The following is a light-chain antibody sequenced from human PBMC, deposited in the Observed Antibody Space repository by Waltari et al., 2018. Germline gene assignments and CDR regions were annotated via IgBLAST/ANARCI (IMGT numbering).Light chain of an antibody. CDR1: QTVRSSY. CDR2: DAS. J-gene: IGKJ1*01. V-gene: IGKV3-20*01. CDR3: QQFGGSPAT. Sequence: EIVLTQSPGTLSLSPGDRATLSCRASQTVRSSYLAWYQQKPGQAPRLLMYDASSRATVIPDRFSGSGSGTDFTLTISRLEPEDFAVYFCQQFGGSPATFGQGTKVEIK.